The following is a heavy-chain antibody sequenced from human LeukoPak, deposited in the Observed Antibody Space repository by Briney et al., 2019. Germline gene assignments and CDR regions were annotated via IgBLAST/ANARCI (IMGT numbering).Heavy chain of an antibody. V-gene: IGHV3-33*06. J-gene: IGHJ3*01. CDR3: AKSLSGWHTDGYDF. D-gene: IGHD6-19*01. CDR2: IWDDGSNK. CDR1: GLNFNDYD. Sequence: GGSLRLSCAASGLNFNDYDMDWVRQAPGKGPEWVAVIWDDGSNKYYAESAKGRFTISRDNSKNTLYLQMNSLRVEDTAVYYCAKSLSGWHTDGYDFWVQGTMVTVSS.